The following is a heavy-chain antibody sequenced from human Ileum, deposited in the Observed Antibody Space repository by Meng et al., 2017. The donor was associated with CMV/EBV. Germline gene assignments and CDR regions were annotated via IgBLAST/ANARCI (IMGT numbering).Heavy chain of an antibody. D-gene: IGHD3-10*01. CDR3: ARFGSYNWFDP. CDR1: GGSFSGYY. J-gene: IGHJ5*02. CDR2: INHSGST. Sequence: GSLRLSCAVYGGSFSGYYWSWIRQPPGKGLEWIGEINHSGSTNYNPSLKSRVTISVDTSKNQFSLKLSSVTAADMAVYYCARFGSYNWFDPWGQGTLVTVSS. V-gene: IGHV4-34*01.